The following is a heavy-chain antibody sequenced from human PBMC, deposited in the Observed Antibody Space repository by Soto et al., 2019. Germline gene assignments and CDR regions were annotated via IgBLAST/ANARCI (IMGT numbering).Heavy chain of an antibody. CDR1: GFTFSSYS. J-gene: IGHJ6*02. CDR3: ARDYSGSYYGNYYYYGMEV. Sequence: PGGSLRLSCAASGFTFSSYSMNWVRQAPGKRLEWVSSISSSSSYIYYADSVKGRFTISRDNAKNSLYLQMNSLRAEDTAVYYCARDYSGSYYGNYYYYGMEVWGQGTKVTVSS. D-gene: IGHD1-26*01. V-gene: IGHV3-21*01. CDR2: ISSSSSYI.